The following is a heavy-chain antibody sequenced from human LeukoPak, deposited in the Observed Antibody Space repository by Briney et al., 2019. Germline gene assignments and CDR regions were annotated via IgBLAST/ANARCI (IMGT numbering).Heavy chain of an antibody. D-gene: IGHD1-26*01. J-gene: IGHJ4*02. CDR3: ARDVGATPGYFDY. CDR1: GGSISNYY. CDR2: IYNSGST. V-gene: IGHV4-59*01. Sequence: PSETLSLTCTVSGGSISNYYWSWIRQPPGKGLEWIGYIYNSGSTNYNPSLKSRVTISVDTSKNQFSLKLSSVTAADTAVYYCARDVGATPGYFDYWGQGTLVTVSS.